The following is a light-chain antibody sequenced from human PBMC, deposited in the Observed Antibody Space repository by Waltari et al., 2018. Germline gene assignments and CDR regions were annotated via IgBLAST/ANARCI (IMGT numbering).Light chain of an antibody. V-gene: IGLV3-21*04. CDR2: FDS. CDR1: NIGSYS. Sequence: SYVLTQPPSVSVAPGETARLTWGGDNIGSYSVHWYQQKPGQAPGLVIFFDSDRPSGIPGRVTGSNTGNTATLTISRVEAGDEANYYCQVWHAAIDPGVFGTGTEVTV. J-gene: IGLJ1*01. CDR3: QVWHAAIDPGV.